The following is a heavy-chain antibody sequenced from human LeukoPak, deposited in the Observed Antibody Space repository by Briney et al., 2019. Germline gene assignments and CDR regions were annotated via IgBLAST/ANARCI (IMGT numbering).Heavy chain of an antibody. V-gene: IGHV3-48*03. CDR3: VSAYGGLLDY. Sequence: GGSLRLSCAASGFTLSSYEMNWVRQAPGKGLEWISYVSANGDTIYYADSVSGRFTISRDNAKNSLYLQMNSLRAEDTAVYYCVSAYGGLLDYWGQGTLVTVSS. D-gene: IGHD3-16*01. CDR2: VSANGDTI. J-gene: IGHJ4*02. CDR1: GFTLSSYE.